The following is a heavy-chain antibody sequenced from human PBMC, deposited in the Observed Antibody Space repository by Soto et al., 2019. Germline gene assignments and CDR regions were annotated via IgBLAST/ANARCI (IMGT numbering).Heavy chain of an antibody. CDR1: GGSISSGGYY. D-gene: IGHD3-9*01. CDR3: ARGNYDILTGYYYYYGMDV. Sequence: QVQLQESGPGLVKPSQTLSLTCTVSGGSISSGGYYWGWIRQHPGKGLEWIGYIYYSRSTYYNPSLKSRVTIAADTSKNQFSLKLSSVTAADTAVYYCARGNYDILTGYYYYYGMDVWGQGTTVTVSS. V-gene: IGHV4-31*03. CDR2: IYYSRST. J-gene: IGHJ6*02.